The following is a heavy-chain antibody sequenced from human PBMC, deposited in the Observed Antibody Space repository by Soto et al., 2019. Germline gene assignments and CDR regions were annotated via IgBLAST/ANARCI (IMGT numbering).Heavy chain of an antibody. Sequence: SETLSLTGTVSGGSVSSGSFYWSWIRQPPGKGLEWIGFIYDNRTFNYNASLKSRVTISVDTSKHQFSLKLSSVTAADTAVYYCARVPIGYSSSHYFDFWGQGALVAVSS. CDR3: ARVPIGYSSSHYFDF. CDR2: IYDNRTF. V-gene: IGHV4-61*01. J-gene: IGHJ4*02. CDR1: GGSVSSGSFY. D-gene: IGHD6-6*01.